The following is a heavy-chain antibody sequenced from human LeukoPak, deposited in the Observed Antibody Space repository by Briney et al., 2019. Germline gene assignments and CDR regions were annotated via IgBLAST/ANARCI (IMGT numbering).Heavy chain of an antibody. Sequence: GGSLRLSCAASGFTFSSYSMNWVRQAPGKGLEWVSPISSSSSYIYYADSVKGRFTISRDNAKNSLYLQMNSLRAEDTAVYYCARDPSTIAVAGTYVYWGQGTLVTVSS. J-gene: IGHJ4*02. CDR3: ARDPSTIAVAGTYVY. D-gene: IGHD6-19*01. CDR2: ISSSSSYI. CDR1: GFTFSSYS. V-gene: IGHV3-21*01.